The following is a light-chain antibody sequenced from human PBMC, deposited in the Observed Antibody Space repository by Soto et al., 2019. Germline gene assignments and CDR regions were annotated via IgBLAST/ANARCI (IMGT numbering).Light chain of an antibody. J-gene: IGLJ2*01. Sequence: QSALTQPASVSGSPGQSITISCTGTSSDVGGYNYVSWYQQHPGKAPKLMIYDVNYRPSGVSNRFSGSKSANTASLTISGLQAEDEADYYCSSYTSSSTVVFGGGTKLTVL. CDR3: SSYTSSSTVV. CDR2: DVN. CDR1: SSDVGGYNY. V-gene: IGLV2-14*03.